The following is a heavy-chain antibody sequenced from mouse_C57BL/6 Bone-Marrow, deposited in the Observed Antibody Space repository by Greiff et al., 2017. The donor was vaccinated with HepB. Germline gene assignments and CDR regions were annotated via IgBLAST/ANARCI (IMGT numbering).Heavy chain of an antibody. CDR1: GYTFTSYW. Sequence: QVQLQQPGTELVKPGASVKLSCKASGYTFTSYWMHWVKQRPGQGLEWIGNINPSNGGTNYNAKFKSKSTLTVDKSSRTAYMQLSSLASEDSAVYYCARPLYDDCSSSWFAYWGQGTLVPVSA. D-gene: IGHD1-1*01. CDR3: ARPLYDDCSSSWFAY. J-gene: IGHJ3*01. CDR2: INPSNGGT. V-gene: IGHV1-53*01.